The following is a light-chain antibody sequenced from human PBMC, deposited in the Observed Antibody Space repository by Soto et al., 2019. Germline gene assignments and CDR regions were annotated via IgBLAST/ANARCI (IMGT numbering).Light chain of an antibody. J-gene: IGLJ2*01. V-gene: IGLV7-46*01. Sequence: VVTQEPSLTVSPGGTVTLTCGSSTGAVTSGHYPYWFQQKPGQAPRTLIYATSNRHSWAPARFSGSLLGGKAALTLSGAQPEDEADYYCLLAYAGVGEVFGGGTKLTVL. CDR1: TGAVTSGHY. CDR2: ATS. CDR3: LLAYAGVGEV.